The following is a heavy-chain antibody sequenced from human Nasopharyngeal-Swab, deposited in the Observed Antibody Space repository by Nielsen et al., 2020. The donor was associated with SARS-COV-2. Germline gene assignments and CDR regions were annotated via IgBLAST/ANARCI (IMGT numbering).Heavy chain of an antibody. CDR1: GFTFSSYA. J-gene: IGHJ4*02. V-gene: IGHV3-23*01. D-gene: IGHD5-18*01. Sequence: GESLKISCAASGFTFSSYAMNWVRQAPGKGLEWVSAISGSGGSTYYADSVKGRFTISRDNSKNTLYLQMNSLSAEDTAVYYCAKEPGNTAMVNYFDYWGQGTLVTVSS. CDR2: ISGSGGST. CDR3: AKEPGNTAMVNYFDY.